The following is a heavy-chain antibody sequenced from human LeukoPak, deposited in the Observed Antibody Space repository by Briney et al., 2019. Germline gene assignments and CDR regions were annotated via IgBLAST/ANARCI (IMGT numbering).Heavy chain of an antibody. D-gene: IGHD5-12*01. CDR3: ARDPLRQIATIAYYFDY. Sequence: ASVKVSCKASGGTFSSYAISWVRQAPGQGLEWMGRIIPILGIANYAQKFQGRVTITADKSTSTAYMELSSLRSEDTAAYYCARDPLRQIATIAYYFDYWGQGTLVTVSS. V-gene: IGHV1-69*04. J-gene: IGHJ4*02. CDR1: GGTFSSYA. CDR2: IIPILGIA.